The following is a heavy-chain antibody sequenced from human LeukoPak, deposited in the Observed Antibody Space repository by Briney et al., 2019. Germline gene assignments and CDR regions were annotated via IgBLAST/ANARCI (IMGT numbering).Heavy chain of an antibody. V-gene: IGHV4-34*01. CDR2: INHSGST. D-gene: IGHD3-10*01. CDR1: GGSFSGYY. CDR3: ARGCGSGSYSYYFDY. J-gene: IGHJ4*02. Sequence: PSETLSLTCAVYGGSFSGYYWSRIRQPPGKGLEWIGEINHSGSTNYNPSLKSRVTISVDTSKNQFSLKLSSVTAADTAVYYCARGCGSGSYSYYFDYWGQGTLVTVSS.